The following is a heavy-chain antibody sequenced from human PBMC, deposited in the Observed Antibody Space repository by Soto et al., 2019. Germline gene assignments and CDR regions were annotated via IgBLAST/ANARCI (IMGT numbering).Heavy chain of an antibody. CDR2: MNANSGNT. J-gene: IGHJ5*02. CDR3: AREREGSGFDP. D-gene: IGHD1-26*01. V-gene: IGHV1-8*01. Sequence: QVQLVQSGAEVKKPGASVKVSCKASGYTFTSYDINWVRQATGQGLEWMGWMNANSGNTAYAHKFQGRVTMTRNTSLSTAYLELSSLRSEDTAVYYCAREREGSGFDPWGQGTLVTVSS. CDR1: GYTFTSYD.